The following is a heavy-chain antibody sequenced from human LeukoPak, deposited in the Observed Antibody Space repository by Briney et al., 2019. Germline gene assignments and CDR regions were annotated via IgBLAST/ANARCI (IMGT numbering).Heavy chain of an antibody. CDR1: GFTFSSYW. J-gene: IGHJ6*03. D-gene: IGHD3-10*01. Sequence: GGSLRLSCAASGFTFSSYWMSWVRQAPGKGLEWVAFIRYDGSNKYYADSVKGRFTISRDNSKNTLYLQMNSLRAEDTAVYYCAKDPIWFGEFVYYMDVWGKGTTVTISS. CDR3: AKDPIWFGEFVYYMDV. CDR2: IRYDGSNK. V-gene: IGHV3-30*02.